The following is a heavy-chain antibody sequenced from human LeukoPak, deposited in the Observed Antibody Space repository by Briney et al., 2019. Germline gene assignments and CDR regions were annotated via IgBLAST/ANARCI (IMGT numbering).Heavy chain of an antibody. CDR2: IYPDDSDT. V-gene: IGHV5-51*01. Sequence: GESLKISCKGFGFSFTSYWIGWVRQMAGKGPEWMGHIYPDDSDTRYSPSFQGQVTISADKSISTAYLQWSSLKASDTAMYYCARLYYDASDYPDYWGQGTLVTVSS. CDR3: ARLYYDASDYPDY. CDR1: GFSFTSYW. D-gene: IGHD3-22*01. J-gene: IGHJ4*02.